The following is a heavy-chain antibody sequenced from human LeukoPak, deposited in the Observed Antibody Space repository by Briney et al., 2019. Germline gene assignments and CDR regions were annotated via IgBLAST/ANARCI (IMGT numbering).Heavy chain of an antibody. CDR2: IYSSGNT. CDR1: GGSISSFY. J-gene: IGHJ4*02. D-gene: IGHD6-25*01. CDR3: ARDSRLAAPDY. Sequence: SETLSFTCTVSGGSISSFYWSWIRQPAGKGLEWIGHIYSSGNTNYNPSLKSRVTMSVDTSKNQFSLKLSSVTVADTAVYYCARDSRLAAPDYWGQGTLVTVSS. V-gene: IGHV4-4*07.